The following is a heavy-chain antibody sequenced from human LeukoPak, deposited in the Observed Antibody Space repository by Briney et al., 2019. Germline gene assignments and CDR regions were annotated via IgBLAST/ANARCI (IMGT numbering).Heavy chain of an antibody. Sequence: SGGSLRLSCAASGFTFSSYAMHWVRQAPGKGLEWVAVISCDGSNKYYADSVKGRFTISRDNSKNTLYLQMNSLRAEDTAVYYCARDPSEWELLGRWFDYWGQGTLVTVSS. D-gene: IGHD1-26*01. CDR3: ARDPSEWELLGRWFDY. CDR1: GFTFSSYA. J-gene: IGHJ4*02. CDR2: ISCDGSNK. V-gene: IGHV3-30-3*01.